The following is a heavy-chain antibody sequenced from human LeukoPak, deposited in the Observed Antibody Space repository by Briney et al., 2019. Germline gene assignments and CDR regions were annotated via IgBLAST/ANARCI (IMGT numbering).Heavy chain of an antibody. CDR1: GGSIRSGTYF. J-gene: IGHJ5*02. CDR3: ARGLRDGYTPA. Sequence: SETLSLTCTVSGGSIRSGTYFWGWIRQPPGKGLEWIASIYYTGTTYYNPSLKSRVTISVDTSKNQFSLRLSSVTAADTAVYFCARGLRDGYTPAWGQGTLVTVSS. V-gene: IGHV4-39*01. D-gene: IGHD5-24*01. CDR2: IYYTGTT.